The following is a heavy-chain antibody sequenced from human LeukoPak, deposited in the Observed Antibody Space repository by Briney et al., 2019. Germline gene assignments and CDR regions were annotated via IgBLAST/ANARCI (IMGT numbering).Heavy chain of an antibody. CDR2: IYHSGST. V-gene: IGHV4-39*07. CDR1: GGSISSSSYY. CDR3: ARVTDSSSGWSEIFDY. D-gene: IGHD6-19*01. Sequence: SETLSLTCTVSGGSISSSSYYWGWIRQPPGKGLEWIGSIYHSGSTYYNPSLKSRVTISVDTSKNQFSLRLSSVTAADTAVYYCARVTDSSSGWSEIFDYWGQGTLVTVSS. J-gene: IGHJ4*02.